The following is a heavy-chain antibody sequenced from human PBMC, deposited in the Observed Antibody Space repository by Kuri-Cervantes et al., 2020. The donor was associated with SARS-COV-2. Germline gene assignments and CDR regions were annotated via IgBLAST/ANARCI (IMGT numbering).Heavy chain of an antibody. CDR3: ARARLISSGWAD. Sequence: GESLKISCAASGFTFSSYDMHCVRQATGKGLEWVSAIGTAGDPYYPGSVKGRFTISRENAKNSLYLQMNSLRAEDTAVYYCARARLISSGWADWGQGTLVTVSS. CDR1: GFTFSSYD. V-gene: IGHV3-13*05. CDR2: IGTAGDP. D-gene: IGHD6-19*01. J-gene: IGHJ4*02.